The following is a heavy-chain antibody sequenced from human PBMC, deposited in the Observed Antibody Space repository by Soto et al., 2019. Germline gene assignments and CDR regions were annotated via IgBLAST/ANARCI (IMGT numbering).Heavy chain of an antibody. CDR1: GYTFTSYG. CDR2: ISAYNGNT. D-gene: IGHD3-9*01. J-gene: IGHJ6*02. V-gene: IGHV1-18*04. CDR3: ARPRRYDILPGLHMDV. Sequence: ASVKVSCKASGYTFTSYGISWVRQAPGQGLEWMGWISAYNGNTNYAQKLQGRVTMTTDTSTSTAYMELRSLRSDDTAVYYCARPRRYDILPGLHMDVWGQGTTVTVSS.